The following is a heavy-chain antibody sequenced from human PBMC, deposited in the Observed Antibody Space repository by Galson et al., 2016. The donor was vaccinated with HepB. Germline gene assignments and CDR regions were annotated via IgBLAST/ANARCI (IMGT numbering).Heavy chain of an antibody. CDR3: ARGIGKAGLIRDGMDV. CDR2: LWYDGTNK. CDR1: GFTFSSYG. J-gene: IGHJ6*02. Sequence: SLRLSCAASGFTFSSYGMHWVRQAPGKGLEWVALLWYDGTNKYHADSVNGRFTISRDNSKNTRYLQMNSLRVEDTSVYYCARGIGKAGLIRDGMDVWGQGTTVTVSS. V-gene: IGHV3-33*01. D-gene: IGHD6-13*01.